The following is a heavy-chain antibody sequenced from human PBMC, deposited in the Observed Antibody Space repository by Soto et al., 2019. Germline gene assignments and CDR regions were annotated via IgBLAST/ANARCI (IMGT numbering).Heavy chain of an antibody. CDR2: ISAYNGNT. D-gene: IGHD2-8*01. J-gene: IGHJ6*02. V-gene: IGHV1-18*04. Sequence: ASVKVSCTASGFTFTSYGISWVRPAPGQALECTGWISAYNGNTNYAQKLQRRVTMTTDTSTSTAYMELRSLRSDDTAVYYCARDMVRYCTNGLCFNYYYYYGMDVWGQGTTVTVSS. CDR1: GFTFTSYG. CDR3: ARDMVRYCTNGLCFNYYYYYGMDV.